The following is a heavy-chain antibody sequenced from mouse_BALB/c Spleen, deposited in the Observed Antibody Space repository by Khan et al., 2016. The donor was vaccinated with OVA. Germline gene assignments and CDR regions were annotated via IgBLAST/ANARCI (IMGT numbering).Heavy chain of an antibody. CDR2: ISYSGST. D-gene: IGHD2-3*01. J-gene: IGHJ4*01. V-gene: IGHV3-2*02. CDR3: ARDGHYAMDY. CDR1: GYSITSDYA. Sequence: EVELVESGPGLVKPSQSLSLTCTVTGYSITSDYAWNWIRQFPGNKLEWMGYISYSGSTSYNPSLKSRLSITRDTSKNQFFLKLNSVTTEDTATYYCARDGHYAMDYWGQGTSVTVSS.